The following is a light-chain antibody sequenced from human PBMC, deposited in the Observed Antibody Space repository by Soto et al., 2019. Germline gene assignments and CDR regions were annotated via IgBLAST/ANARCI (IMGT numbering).Light chain of an antibody. J-gene: IGLJ1*01. V-gene: IGLV1-51*01. Sequence: QSVLTQPPSVSAAPGQKVTISCSGSSSNIGNNFVSWYQQVPGTAPKLLIYDNNKRPSGIPDRFSGSKSGTSATLGTTGLQTGDEADYYCGTSATSLSTPYVFGTGTKVTVL. CDR1: SSNIGNNF. CDR2: DNN. CDR3: GTSATSLSTPYV.